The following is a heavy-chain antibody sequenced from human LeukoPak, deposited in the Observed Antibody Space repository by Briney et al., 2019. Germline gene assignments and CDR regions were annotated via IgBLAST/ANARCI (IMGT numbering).Heavy chain of an antibody. CDR2: IYTSGST. CDR3: AQNRGYCSALSCYGMDV. V-gene: IGHV4-4*07. CDR1: GGSISSYY. D-gene: IGHD2-15*01. J-gene: IGHJ6*02. Sequence: SETLSLTCTVSGGSISSYYWSWIRQPAGKGLEWIGRIYTSGSTNYNPSLKSRVTMSVDTSKNQFSLKLSSVTAADTAVYYCAQNRGYCSALSCYGMDVWGQGTTVIVSS.